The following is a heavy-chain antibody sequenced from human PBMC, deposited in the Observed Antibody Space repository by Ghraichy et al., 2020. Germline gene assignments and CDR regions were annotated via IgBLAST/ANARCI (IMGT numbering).Heavy chain of an antibody. CDR1: GGSISSYY. J-gene: IGHJ6*02. Sequence: SETLSLTCTVSGGSISSYYWSWIRQPPGKGLEWIGYIYYSGSTNYNPSLKSRVTISVDTSKNQFSLKLSSVTAADTAVYYCAREAGWEPSYGMDVWGQGTTVTVSS. D-gene: IGHD1-26*01. CDR3: AREAGWEPSYGMDV. CDR2: IYYSGST. V-gene: IGHV4-59*01.